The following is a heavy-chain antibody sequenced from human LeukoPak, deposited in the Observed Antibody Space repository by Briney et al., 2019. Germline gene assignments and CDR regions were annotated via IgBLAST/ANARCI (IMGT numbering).Heavy chain of an antibody. CDR1: GFTSITNN. CDR3: ARGVEPLAANTLAY. V-gene: IGHV3-53*01. D-gene: IGHD1-14*01. J-gene: IGHJ4*02. CDR2: LYSDGNT. Sequence: GGSLRLSCPPPGFTSITNNRTWAPQAPGKGLEWFSVLYSDGNTKYADSVQGRFTISRDNSKNTLYLEMNSLSPDDTAVYYCARGVEPLAANTLAYWGQGTLVTVSS.